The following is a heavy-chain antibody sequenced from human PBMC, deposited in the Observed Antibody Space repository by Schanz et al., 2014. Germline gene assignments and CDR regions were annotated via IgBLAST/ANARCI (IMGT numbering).Heavy chain of an antibody. CDR1: GFTFSSYD. CDR2: LWHDGSKK. J-gene: IGHJ3*02. CDR3: AKGRFGELSAFDI. D-gene: IGHD3-10*01. Sequence: QVQLVESGGGVVQPGRSLRLSCVASGFTFSSYDVFWVRQAPGQGLEWVAILWHDGSKKYYADSVKGRFTVSRDNTKNTLYLQLNSLRAEDAAVYYCAKGRFGELSAFDIWGQGTMVTVSS. V-gene: IGHV3-33*06.